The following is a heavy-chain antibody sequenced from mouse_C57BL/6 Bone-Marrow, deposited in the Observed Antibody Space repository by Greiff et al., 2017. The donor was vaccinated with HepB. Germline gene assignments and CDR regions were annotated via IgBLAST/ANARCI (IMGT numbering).Heavy chain of an antibody. D-gene: IGHD1-1*02. J-gene: IGHJ2*01. Sequence: QVQLQQSGAELAKPGASVKMSCEASGYTFTNYWIHWIKQRPGQGLEWIGYFNPSNGYTKYNHQFKDKATLTADKSSSTAYMQLSSLTSEDSAVYYCATLWYGGGDYWGQGTTLTVSS. V-gene: IGHV1-7*01. CDR2: FNPSNGYT. CDR1: GYTFTNYW. CDR3: ATLWYGGGDY.